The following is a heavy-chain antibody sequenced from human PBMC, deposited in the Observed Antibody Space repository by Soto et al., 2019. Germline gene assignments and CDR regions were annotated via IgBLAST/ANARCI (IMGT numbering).Heavy chain of an antibody. J-gene: IGHJ5*02. V-gene: IGHV1-8*01. CDR3: VRGGFLSHDHVIIAPATLGFDP. CDR2: MNPNRTNT. D-gene: IGHD2-2*01. CDR1: GYTFTTYD. Sequence: ASVKVSCKASGYTFTTYDINWVRQAPGQGLEWMGWMNPNRTNTGYAEKFQGRVTMTRDTSISTAYMELSSLRYDDTAVYYCVRGGFLSHDHVIIAPATLGFDPWGQGTLVTVSS.